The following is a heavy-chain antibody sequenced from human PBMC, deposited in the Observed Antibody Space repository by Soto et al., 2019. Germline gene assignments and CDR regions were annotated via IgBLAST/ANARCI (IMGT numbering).Heavy chain of an antibody. CDR1: GFTFSSYS. CDR2: ISSSSSYI. D-gene: IGHD3-9*01. CDR3: ARDFVDWHQISRNNCFDP. J-gene: IGHJ5*02. Sequence: PGGSLRLSCAASGFTFSSYSMNWVRQSPGNGLEWVSSISSSSSYIYYADSVKGRFTISRDNAKNSLYLHMNSLRAEDTAAYYCARDFVDWHQISRNNCFDPWGQGPLVAISS. V-gene: IGHV3-21*01.